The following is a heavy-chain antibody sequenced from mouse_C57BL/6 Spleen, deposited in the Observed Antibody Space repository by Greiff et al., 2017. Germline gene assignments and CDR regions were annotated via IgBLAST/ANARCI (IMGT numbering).Heavy chain of an antibody. CDR2: FNPNYGGT. D-gene: IGHD1-1*01. CDR3: ARWGNYVYFDY. J-gene: IGHJ2*01. V-gene: IGHV1-26*01. Sequence: VQLQQSGPELVKPGASVKISCKASGYTFTDYYMNWVKQSHGKSLEWIGDFNPNYGGTSYNQKFKGKATLTVDKSSSTAYMELRILTSEDSAVYYGARWGNYVYFDYWGQGTTLTVSS. CDR1: GYTFTDYY.